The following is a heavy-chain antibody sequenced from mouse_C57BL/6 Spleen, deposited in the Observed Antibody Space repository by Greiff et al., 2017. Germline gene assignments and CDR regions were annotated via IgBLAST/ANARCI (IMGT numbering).Heavy chain of an antibody. J-gene: IGHJ4*01. V-gene: IGHV5-9-1*02. CDR3: TRDRGTTVVKSSAMDY. CDR1: GFTFSSYA. Sequence: DVHLVESGEGLVKPGGSLKLSCAASGFTFSSYAMSWVRQTPEKRLEWVAYISSGGDYIYYADTVKGRFTISRDNARNTLYLQMSSLKTEDTAMYYCTRDRGTTVVKSSAMDYWGQGTSVTVSS. D-gene: IGHD1-1*01. CDR2: ISSGGDYI.